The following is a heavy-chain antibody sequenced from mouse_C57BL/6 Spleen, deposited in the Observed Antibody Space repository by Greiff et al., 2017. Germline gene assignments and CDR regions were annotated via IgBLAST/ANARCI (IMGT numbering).Heavy chain of an antibody. CDR3: TGISSYGEGYFDV. CDR2: IRLKSDNYAT. V-gene: IGHV6-3*01. J-gene: IGHJ1*03. D-gene: IGHD1-1*01. Sequence: EVQGVESGGGLVQPGGSMKLSCVASGFTFSNYWMNWVRQSPEKGLEWVAQIRLKSDNYATHYAESVKGRFTISRDDSKSSVYLQMNNLRAEDTGIYYCTGISSYGEGYFDVWGTGTTVTVSS. CDR1: GFTFSNYW.